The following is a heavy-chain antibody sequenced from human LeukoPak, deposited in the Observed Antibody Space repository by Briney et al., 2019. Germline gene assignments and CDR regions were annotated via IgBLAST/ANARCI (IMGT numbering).Heavy chain of an antibody. J-gene: IGHJ4*02. CDR1: GGSISSSNW. CDR3: ASRITIFGEFDY. CDR2: IYYSGNT. D-gene: IGHD3-3*01. Sequence: PSETLSLTCAVSGGSISSSNWWSWIRQPPGKGLEWIGYIYYSGNTYYNPSLKSRITISVDTSKSQFSLKLSSVTAADTAVYYCASRITIFGEFDYWGQGTLVTVSS. V-gene: IGHV4-30-4*01.